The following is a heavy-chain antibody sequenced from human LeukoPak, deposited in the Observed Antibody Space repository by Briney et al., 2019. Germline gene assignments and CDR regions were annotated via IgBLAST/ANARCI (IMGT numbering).Heavy chain of an antibody. CDR3: ARTMGVPAAMGGLDY. CDR2: IYPGDSDT. J-gene: IGHJ4*02. D-gene: IGHD2-2*01. Sequence: GESLKISCKGSGYSFTSYWIGWVRQMPGKGLEWMGIIYPGDSDTRYSPSFQGQVTISADKSISTAYLQWSSLKASDTAMYYCARTMGVPAAMGGLDYWGQGTLVTVSS. V-gene: IGHV5-51*01. CDR1: GYSFTSYW.